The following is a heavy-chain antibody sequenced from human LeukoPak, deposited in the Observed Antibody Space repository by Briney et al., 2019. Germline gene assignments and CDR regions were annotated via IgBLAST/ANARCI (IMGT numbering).Heavy chain of an antibody. V-gene: IGHV1-69*05. Sequence: SVKVSCKASGGTFSSYAISWVRQAPGQGLEWMGRIIPIFGTANYAQKFQSRVTITTDESTSTAYMELSSLRSEDTAVYYCARGRYCGGDCYWDWGQGTLVTVSS. D-gene: IGHD2-21*02. CDR1: GGTFSSYA. J-gene: IGHJ4*02. CDR3: ARGRYCGGDCYWD. CDR2: IIPIFGTA.